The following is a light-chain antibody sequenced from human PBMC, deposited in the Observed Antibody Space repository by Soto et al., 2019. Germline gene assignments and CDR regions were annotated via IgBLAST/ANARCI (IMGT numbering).Light chain of an antibody. CDR2: NNS. V-gene: IGLV1-40*01. J-gene: IGLJ2*01. CDR1: SSNIGAGYD. Sequence: QSVLTQLPSVSGAPGQRVTISCTRSSSNIGAGYDVHWYQQLPGTAPKLLIYNNSNRPSGVPDRLSGSKSGTSASLAITGLQAEEEADYYCQSYDSSVSRVVFGGGTKLTVL. CDR3: QSYDSSVSRVV.